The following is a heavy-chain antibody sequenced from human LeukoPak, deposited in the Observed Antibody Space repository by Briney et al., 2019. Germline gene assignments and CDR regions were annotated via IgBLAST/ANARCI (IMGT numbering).Heavy chain of an antibody. V-gene: IGHV4-34*01. D-gene: IGHD3-10*01. Sequence: SETLSLTCAVYVGSFSGYYWSWIRQPPGKGLEWIGEINHSGNTNYNSSLKSRVTISVDTSKNQFSLKLSSVTAADTAVYYCARGYYGSGSHCCHMYVWGKGTTITVS. J-gene: IGHJ6*03. CDR1: VGSFSGYY. CDR2: INHSGNT. CDR3: ARGYYGSGSHCCHMYV.